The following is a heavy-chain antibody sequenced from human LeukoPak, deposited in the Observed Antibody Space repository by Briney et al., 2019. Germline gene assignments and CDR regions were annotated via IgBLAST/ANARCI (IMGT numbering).Heavy chain of an antibody. CDR2: ISGSGGST. Sequence: GGSLRLSCAASGFTFSSHAMSWVRQAPGKGLEWVSAISGSGGSTYYADSVKGRFTISRDNSKNTLYLQMNSLRAEDTAVYYCAKDRTLYSSSWYYFDYWGQGTLVTVSS. J-gene: IGHJ4*02. V-gene: IGHV3-23*01. CDR1: GFTFSSHA. CDR3: AKDRTLYSSSWYYFDY. D-gene: IGHD6-13*01.